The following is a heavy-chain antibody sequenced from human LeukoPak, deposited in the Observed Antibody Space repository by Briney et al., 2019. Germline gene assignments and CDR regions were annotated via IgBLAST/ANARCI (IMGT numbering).Heavy chain of an antibody. V-gene: IGHV4-39*07. D-gene: IGHD4-23*01. J-gene: IGHJ4*02. CDR3: ATLTVVTPLGVDY. CDR2: IYYSGST. CDR1: GGSISSYY. Sequence: SETLSLTCTVSGGSISSYYWSWIRQPPGKGLEWIGSIYYSGSTYYNPSLKSRVTISVDTSKNQFSLKLSSVTAADTAVYYCATLTVVTPLGVDYWGQGTLVTVSS.